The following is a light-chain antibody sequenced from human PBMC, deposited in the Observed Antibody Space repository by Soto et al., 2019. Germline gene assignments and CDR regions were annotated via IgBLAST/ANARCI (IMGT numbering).Light chain of an antibody. CDR2: GAS. V-gene: IGKV3-20*01. J-gene: IGKJ2*01. CDR1: QSVNSNY. CDR3: HQFGVSPPYT. Sequence: EIVLTQSPGTLSLSPGDRATLSCRASQSVNSNYLGWYQQKPGHAPRLLIYGASSRARGVPDRFSGSGSGTDFTLTISRLEPEDFAVYYCHQFGVSPPYTFGQGTKLEI.